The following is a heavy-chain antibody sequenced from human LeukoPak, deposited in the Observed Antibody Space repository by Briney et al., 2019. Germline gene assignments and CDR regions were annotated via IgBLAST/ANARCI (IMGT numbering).Heavy chain of an antibody. CDR3: ARDFFGSHYYDSSGYHSRGDAFDI. J-gene: IGHJ3*02. V-gene: IGHV3-48*04. CDR1: GFTFSSYS. CDR2: ISSSSSTI. D-gene: IGHD3-22*01. Sequence: GGSLRLSCAASGFTFSSYSMNWVRQAPGKGLEWVSYISSSSSTIYYADSVKGRFTISRDNAKNSLYLQMNSLRAEDTAVYYCARDFFGSHYYDSSGYHSRGDAFDIWGQGTMVTVSS.